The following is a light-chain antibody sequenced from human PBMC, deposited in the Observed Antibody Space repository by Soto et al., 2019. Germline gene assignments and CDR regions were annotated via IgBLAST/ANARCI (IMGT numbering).Light chain of an antibody. CDR3: GTWDSRLSPVV. Sequence: QSVLTQPPSVSAAPGQKVTISCSGSSSNIGNNYVSWYQQLPGTAPKLLIYDNNERPSGIPDRFSGSKSGTSATLGITGLQTGDEADYHCGTWDSRLSPVVFGGGTKLTVL. CDR2: DNN. J-gene: IGLJ2*01. V-gene: IGLV1-51*01. CDR1: SSNIGNNY.